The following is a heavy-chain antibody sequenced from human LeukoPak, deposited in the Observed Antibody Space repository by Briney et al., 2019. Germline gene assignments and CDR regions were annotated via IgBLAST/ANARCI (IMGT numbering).Heavy chain of an antibody. CDR1: GGSFSGYY. V-gene: IGHV4-34*01. CDR3: ARGATGLTTLDY. Sequence: PSETLSLTCAVYGGSFSGYYWSLIRQPPGKGLEWIGEINHSGSTNYNPSLKSRVTISVDTSKNQFSLKLSSVTAADTAVYYCARGATGLTTLDYWGQGTLVTVSS. D-gene: IGHD4/OR15-4a*01. CDR2: INHSGST. J-gene: IGHJ4*02.